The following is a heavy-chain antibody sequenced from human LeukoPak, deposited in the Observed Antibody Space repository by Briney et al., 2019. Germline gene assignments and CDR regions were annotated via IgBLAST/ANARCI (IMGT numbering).Heavy chain of an antibody. V-gene: IGHV1-18*01. CDR2: ISAYNGNT. CDR3: ARDHEPLLWFGETSYY. CDR1: GYTFTSYG. Sequence: GASVKVSCEASGYTFTSYGISWVRQAPGQGLEWMGWISAYNGNTNYAQKLQGRVTMTTDTSTSTAYMELRSLRSDDTAVYYCARDHEPLLWFGETSYYWGQGTLVTVSS. J-gene: IGHJ4*02. D-gene: IGHD3-10*01.